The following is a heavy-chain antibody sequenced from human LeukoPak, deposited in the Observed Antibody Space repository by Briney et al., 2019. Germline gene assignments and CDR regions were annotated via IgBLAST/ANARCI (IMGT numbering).Heavy chain of an antibody. V-gene: IGHV4-38-2*01. CDR3: ARGGILDIVVVPAAGLGVPLDYFDY. J-gene: IGHJ4*02. CDR2: IYHSGST. Sequence: SETLSLTCAVSGYSISSGYYWGWIRQPPGNGLEWIGSIYHSGSTYYNPSLKSRVTISVDTSKNQFSLKLSSVTAADTAVYYCARGGILDIVVVPAAGLGVPLDYFDYWGQGTLVTVSS. CDR1: GYSISSGYY. D-gene: IGHD2-2*01.